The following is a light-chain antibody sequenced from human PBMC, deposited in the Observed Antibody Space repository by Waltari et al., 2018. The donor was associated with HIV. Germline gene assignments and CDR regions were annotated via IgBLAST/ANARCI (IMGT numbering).Light chain of an antibody. V-gene: IGKV3-15*01. J-gene: IGKJ4*01. CDR1: QSVGSY. Sequence: VMTQSPATLSVSPGGRATLSCRASQSVGSYLAWYQQKPGQAPRLLIYGASTRATGIPTRFSGSGSGTEFTLTISSLQSEDFAVYYCHQYNKWPRGTFGGGTKVEV. CDR3: HQYNKWPRGT. CDR2: GAS.